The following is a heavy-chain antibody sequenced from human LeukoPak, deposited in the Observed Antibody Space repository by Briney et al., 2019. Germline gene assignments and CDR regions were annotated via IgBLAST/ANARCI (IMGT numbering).Heavy chain of an antibody. CDR2: INPNSGGT. Sequence: ASVKVSCKASGYTFTGYYMHWVRQAPGQGLEWMGWINPNSGGTNYAQKFQGRVTMTRDTSISTAYMELSRLRSDDTAVYYCARDRLRYFDRFPERDYYYGMDVWGQGTTVTVSS. D-gene: IGHD3-9*01. V-gene: IGHV1-2*02. J-gene: IGHJ6*02. CDR1: GYTFTGYY. CDR3: ARDRLRYFDRFPERDYYYGMDV.